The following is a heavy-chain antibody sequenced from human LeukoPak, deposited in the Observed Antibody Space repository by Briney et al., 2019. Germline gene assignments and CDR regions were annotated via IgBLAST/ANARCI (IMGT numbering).Heavy chain of an antibody. Sequence: SVKVSCKASGGTFSSYAISWVRQAPGQGLERMGRIIPILGIANYAQKFQGRVTITADKSTSTAYMELSSLRSEDTAVYYCASLVAGTYYYYYGMDVWGQGTTVTVSS. V-gene: IGHV1-69*04. CDR1: GGTFSSYA. CDR3: ASLVAGTYYYYYGMDV. CDR2: IIPILGIA. D-gene: IGHD6-19*01. J-gene: IGHJ6*02.